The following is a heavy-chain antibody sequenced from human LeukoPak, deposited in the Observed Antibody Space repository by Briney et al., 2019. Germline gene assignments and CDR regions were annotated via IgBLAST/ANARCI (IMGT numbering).Heavy chain of an antibody. CDR3: ARTPVLSSRMDV. CDR2: MNPNSGNT. CDR1: GYTFTSYD. D-gene: IGHD2-2*01. Sequence: GASVKVSCKASGYTFTSYDINWVRQAPGQGLEWMGWMNPNSGNTGYAQKFQGRVTITRNTSISTAYMELSSLRSEDTAVYYCARTPVLSSRMDVWGQGTTVTVSS. V-gene: IGHV1-8*01. J-gene: IGHJ6*02.